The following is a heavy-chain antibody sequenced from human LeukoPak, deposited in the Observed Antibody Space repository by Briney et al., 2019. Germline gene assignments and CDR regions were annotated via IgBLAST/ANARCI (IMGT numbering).Heavy chain of an antibody. CDR3: TRDLRMDYYYVDYYYYGMDV. CDR1: GFTFCTYA. Sequence: GGSLRLSCVASGFTFCTYAIHWVRQAPGKGLEWVAVVSKDGNTKYYADSVKGRFTVSGDNAKNTLYLQMNSLRAEDTATYYCTRDLRMDYYYVDYYYYGMDVWGQGTTVTVSS. D-gene: IGHD3-10*02. V-gene: IGHV3-30*04. J-gene: IGHJ6*02. CDR2: VSKDGNTK.